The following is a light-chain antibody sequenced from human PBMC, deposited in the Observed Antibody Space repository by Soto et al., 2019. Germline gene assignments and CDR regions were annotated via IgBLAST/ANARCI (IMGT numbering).Light chain of an antibody. V-gene: IGKV3-20*01. CDR3: PSYGTSST. Sequence: EFRQAPCSVTVSLAEGGILSCRASQSVTGSFLAWYQQKPGQAPRLLLYGASIRATGIPDRFSGSGSGTDFTLTISRLEPADFAVYYCPSYGTSSTFGQGTQVDI. CDR1: QSVTGSF. CDR2: GAS. J-gene: IGKJ1*01.